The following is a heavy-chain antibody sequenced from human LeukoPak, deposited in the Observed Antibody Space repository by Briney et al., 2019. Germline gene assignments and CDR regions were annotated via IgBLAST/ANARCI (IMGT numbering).Heavy chain of an antibody. D-gene: IGHD2-15*01. V-gene: IGHV4-30-2*01. J-gene: IGHJ5*02. Sequence: SETLSLTCTVSGGSISSGGYYWSWIRQPPGKGLEWIGYIYHSGSTYYNPSLKSQVTISVDRSKNQFSLKLSSVTAADTAVYYCARAVVVAEGFDPWGQGTLVTVSS. CDR3: ARAVVVAEGFDP. CDR1: GGSISSGGYY. CDR2: IYHSGST.